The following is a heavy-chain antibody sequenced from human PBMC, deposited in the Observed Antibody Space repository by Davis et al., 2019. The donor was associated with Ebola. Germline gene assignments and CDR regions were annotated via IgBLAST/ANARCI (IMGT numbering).Heavy chain of an antibody. CDR1: GFTFDDYA. CDR3: ARVRTTFYYYGMDV. V-gene: IGHV3-74*01. D-gene: IGHD1-1*01. J-gene: IGHJ6*02. CDR2: INSDGSST. Sequence: GESLKISCAASGFTFDDYAMTWVRQAPGKGLVWVSRINSDGSSTSYADSVKGRFTISRDNAKNTLYLQMNSLRAEDTAVYYCARVRTTFYYYGMDVWGQGTTVTVSS.